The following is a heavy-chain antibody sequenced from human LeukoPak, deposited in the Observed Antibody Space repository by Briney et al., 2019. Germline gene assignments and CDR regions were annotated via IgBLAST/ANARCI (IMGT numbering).Heavy chain of an antibody. CDR3: ARAQPWFGELNRGRFDY. CDR1: GASISSNTYY. J-gene: IGHJ4*02. CDR2: IYYSGNA. Sequence: KTSETLSLTCTVSGASISSNTYYWGWIRQPPGKGLEWIGNIYYSGNAYYNPSLKSRVAISVDTSKHQFSLKLSSVTAADTAVYYCARAQPWFGELNRGRFDYWGQGILVTVSS. V-gene: IGHV4-39*07. D-gene: IGHD3-10*01.